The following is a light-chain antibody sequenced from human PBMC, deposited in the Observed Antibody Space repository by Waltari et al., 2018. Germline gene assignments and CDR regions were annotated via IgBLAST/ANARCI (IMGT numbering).Light chain of an antibody. CDR1: SSHVGGYNY. V-gene: IGLV2-14*01. CDR3: SSYTSSSR. Sequence: QSALTQPASVSGSPGQSITISCTGTSSHVGGYNYVSWYQQHPGKAPKLMIYEVSNRPSGVSNRFSGSKSGNTASLTISGLQAEDEADYYCSSYTSSSRFGGGTKLTVL. J-gene: IGLJ2*01. CDR2: EVS.